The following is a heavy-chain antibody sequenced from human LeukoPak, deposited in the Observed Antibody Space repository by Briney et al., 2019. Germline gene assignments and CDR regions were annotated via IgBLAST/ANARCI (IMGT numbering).Heavy chain of an antibody. CDR1: GFTLSGSA. Sequence: PGGSLRLSCAASGFTLSGSAIPWVRQASGKGLEWVGRIRSKVNTYATAYAASVEGRFIISRDDSKNTAYLQMNSLKTEDTAVYFCGRVDLDGSAYLSPWGQGALVTVSS. D-gene: IGHD3-16*01. CDR2: IRSKVNTYAT. V-gene: IGHV3-73*01. J-gene: IGHJ4*02. CDR3: GRVDLDGSAYLSP.